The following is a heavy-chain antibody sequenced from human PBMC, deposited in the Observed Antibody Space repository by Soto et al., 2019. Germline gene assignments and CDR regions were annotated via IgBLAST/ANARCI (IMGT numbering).Heavy chain of an antibody. CDR1: GYTFTNYY. D-gene: IGHD1-26*01. CDR3: ASGAPASV. J-gene: IGHJ6*02. CDR2: INPGGGST. Sequence: ASVKVSCKASGYTFTNYYMNWVRQAPGQGLEWVGKINPGGGSTTYAQKFQGRVAMTRDTSTSTVYMELSSLRSEDTAVYYCASGAPASVWGQGTTVTVSS. V-gene: IGHV1-46*01.